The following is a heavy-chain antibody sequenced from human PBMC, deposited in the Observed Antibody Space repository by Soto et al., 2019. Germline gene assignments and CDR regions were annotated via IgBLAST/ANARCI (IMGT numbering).Heavy chain of an antibody. CDR2: ISSDGSST. CDR3: ARGPYCISTSCYDWFDP. CDR1: GFTFSSYW. V-gene: IGHV3-74*01. J-gene: IGHJ5*02. D-gene: IGHD2-2*01. Sequence: GGSLRLSCAASGFTFSSYWMHWVRQAPGKGLVWVSRISSDGSSTTYADYVKGRFTISRDNAKNTLYMKMDSLRAEDTGVYYCARGPYCISTSCYDWFDPWGQGT.